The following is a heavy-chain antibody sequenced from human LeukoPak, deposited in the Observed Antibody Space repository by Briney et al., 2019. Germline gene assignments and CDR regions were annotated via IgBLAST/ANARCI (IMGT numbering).Heavy chain of an antibody. CDR2: VNPNSGNT. D-gene: IGHD3-9*01. V-gene: IGHV1-8*02. CDR1: GYSFTNYD. J-gene: IGHJ4*02. Sequence: GASVKVSCKASGYSFTNYDINWVRQAAGQGLEWMGWVNPNSGNTGYAQKFQGRVTMTRNTSISTAYMELSSLRSEDTAVYYCARVRWGTIFYWGQGTLVTVSS. CDR3: ARVRWGTIFY.